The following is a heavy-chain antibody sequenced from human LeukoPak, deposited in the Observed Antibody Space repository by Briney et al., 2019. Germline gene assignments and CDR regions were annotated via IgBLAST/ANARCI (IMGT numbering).Heavy chain of an antibody. D-gene: IGHD3-22*01. J-gene: IGHJ4*02. Sequence: PGGSLRLSCAASGFTVSSNYMSWVRQAPGKGLEWVSVIYSGGSTYYADSVKGRFTISRDNSKNTLYLQMNSLRAEDTAVYYCARDADYYDSSGYYTYWGQGTLVTVSS. CDR1: GFTVSSNY. V-gene: IGHV3-66*01. CDR3: ARDADYYDSSGYYTY. CDR2: IYSGGST.